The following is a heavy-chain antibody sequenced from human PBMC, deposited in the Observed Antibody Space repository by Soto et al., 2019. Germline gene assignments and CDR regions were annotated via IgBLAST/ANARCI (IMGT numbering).Heavy chain of an antibody. D-gene: IGHD3-10*01. CDR2: IYYSGST. Sequence: SETLSLTCTVSGGSISSGGYYWSWIRQHPGKGLEWIGYIYYSGSTYYNPSLKSRVAISVDTSKNQFSLKLSSVTAADTAVYYCARDGSGSYYTEYYFDYWGQGTLVTVSS. J-gene: IGHJ4*02. CDR3: ARDGSGSYYTEYYFDY. V-gene: IGHV4-31*03. CDR1: GGSISSGGYY.